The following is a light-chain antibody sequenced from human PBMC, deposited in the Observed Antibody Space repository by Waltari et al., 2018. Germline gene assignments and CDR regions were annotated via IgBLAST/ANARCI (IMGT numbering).Light chain of an antibody. CDR3: QTGGHGNWV. CDR2: VNRDGSH. Sequence: QLVLTQSPSASASLGASVKFTCTLSSGHSGTAIAWHQQQAEKGPRFLMKVNRDGSHRKGDGVPEPFSSSSSGAERYRTISSLQSEDEADYYCQTGGHGNWVFGGGTKLTVL. V-gene: IGLV4-69*01. CDR1: SGHSGTA. J-gene: IGLJ3*02.